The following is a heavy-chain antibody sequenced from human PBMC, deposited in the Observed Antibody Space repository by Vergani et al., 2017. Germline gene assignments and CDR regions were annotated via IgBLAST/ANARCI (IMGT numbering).Heavy chain of an antibody. J-gene: IGHJ6*03. CDR3: ARDKAAFWSGTRYMDV. Sequence: QLQLQESGSGLVKPSQTLSLTCAVSGGSISSGGYSWNWIRQPPGKGLEWIGYIYHSGSTYYNPSLKSRVTISVDRSKNQFSLKLSSVTAADTAVYYCARDKAAFWSGTRYMDVWGKGP. CDR2: IYHSGST. D-gene: IGHD3-3*01. V-gene: IGHV4-30-2*01. CDR1: GGSISSGGYS.